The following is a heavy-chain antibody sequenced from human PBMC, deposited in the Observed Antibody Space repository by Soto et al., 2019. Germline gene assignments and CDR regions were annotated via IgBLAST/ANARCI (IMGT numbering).Heavy chain of an antibody. D-gene: IGHD1-1*01. CDR1: GFTLSFYS. J-gene: IGHJ4*02. Sequence: GGSLRLSCAASGFTLSFYSKNWVRLAPGKGLEWISYITSTSSAINYADSVRGRFTISRDNAMRSLFLHMNSLRDEDTAVYYCARDGKGAAYTHGPYHFDYWGERALVTVSS. V-gene: IGHV3-48*02. CDR2: ITSTSSAI. CDR3: ARDGKGAAYTHGPYHFDY.